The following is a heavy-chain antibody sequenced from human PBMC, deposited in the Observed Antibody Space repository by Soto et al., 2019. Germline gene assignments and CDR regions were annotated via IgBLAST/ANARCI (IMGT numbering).Heavy chain of an antibody. Sequence: PGGSLRLSCVASGFTFSDYGIHWVRQAPDKGLEWVAVVWFDGSIQYYGDSVKGRFTISRDNSNNTVDLQMNNLRAEDTAVHYCARVDFGGNTYYSDYWGQGTPVTLSS. CDR2: VWFDGSIQ. V-gene: IGHV3-33*01. CDR3: ARVDFGGNTYYSDY. CDR1: GFTFSDYG. J-gene: IGHJ4*02. D-gene: IGHD1-1*01.